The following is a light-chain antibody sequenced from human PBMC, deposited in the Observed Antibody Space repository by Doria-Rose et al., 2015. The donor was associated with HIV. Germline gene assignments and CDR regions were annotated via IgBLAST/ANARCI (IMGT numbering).Light chain of an antibody. CDR1: QGIDNS. V-gene: IGKV1-NL1*01. CDR3: KQYYSPPAT. Sequence: DIQMTQSPSSLSASVGDRVTITCRASQGIDNSLAWYQQKPGRAPKLLLYAAGRWKGGAPAGWGALGSGTVYTPTIGCRQQKVFASYTCKQYYSPPATFGGGTKVEIK. CDR2: AAG. J-gene: IGKJ4*01.